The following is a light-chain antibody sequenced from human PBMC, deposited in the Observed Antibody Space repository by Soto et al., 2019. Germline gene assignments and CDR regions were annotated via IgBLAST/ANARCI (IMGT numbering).Light chain of an antibody. Sequence: EIVMTQSPATLSVSPGERATLSCRASQSVSSKLAWYQQKPGQAPRLLIHTVSTRPTGIPARFSGSGSGTEFTLTISSLQSEDFAVYYCQQYNNWPPMTFGQGTRLEIK. V-gene: IGKV3D-15*01. CDR3: QQYNNWPPMT. J-gene: IGKJ5*01. CDR2: TVS. CDR1: QSVSSK.